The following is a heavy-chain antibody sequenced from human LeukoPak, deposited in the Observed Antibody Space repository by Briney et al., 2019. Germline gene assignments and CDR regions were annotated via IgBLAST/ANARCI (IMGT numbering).Heavy chain of an antibody. CDR2: VNGSGDTT. Sequence: GGSLRLSCAASGLTFSSYAMSWVRQAPGKGLEWVSSVNGSGDTTYYADSVKGRFTISRDNSKNTLYLQMNSLRAEDTAMYYCAKDRVATVTTFNDYWGQGTLVTVSS. D-gene: IGHD4-17*01. J-gene: IGHJ4*02. V-gene: IGHV3-23*01. CDR1: GLTFSSYA. CDR3: AKDRVATVTTFNDY.